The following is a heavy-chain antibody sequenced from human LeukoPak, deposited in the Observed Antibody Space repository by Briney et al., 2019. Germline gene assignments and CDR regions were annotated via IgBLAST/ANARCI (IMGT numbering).Heavy chain of an antibody. CDR1: GFTFSDSW. Sequence: ESLRLSCAASGFTFSDSWMSWVRQAPGKGLEWVANMNQDGSAKGYVDSVKGRFTISRDNARNSLYLQMSSLRPEDTAVYYCATYTHWVAGDVWGQGTTVTVSS. V-gene: IGHV3-7*01. J-gene: IGHJ6*02. CDR2: MNQDGSAK. CDR3: ATYTHWVAGDV. D-gene: IGHD3-16*01.